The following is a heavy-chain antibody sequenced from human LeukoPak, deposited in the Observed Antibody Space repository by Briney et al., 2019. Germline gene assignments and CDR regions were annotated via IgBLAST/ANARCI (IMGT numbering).Heavy chain of an antibody. CDR1: GFTFADHV. CDR2: ISWSGGRM. J-gene: IGHJ4*02. Sequence: TGGSLRLSCAASGFTFADHVMHWVRQAPGKGLEWVSSISWSGGRMGYADAVKGRFTISRDNAKNSLFLQMNSLRVEDTALYYCAKDLGGSATTVWGQGTLVTVSS. D-gene: IGHD2-2*01. CDR3: AKDLGGSATTV. V-gene: IGHV3-9*01.